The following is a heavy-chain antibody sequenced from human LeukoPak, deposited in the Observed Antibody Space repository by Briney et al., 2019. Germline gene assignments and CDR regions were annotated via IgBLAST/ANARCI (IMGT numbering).Heavy chain of an antibody. CDR1: GGAITSSRYY. CDR3: AKTVTAIAPWYFDY. Sequence: SETLSLTCNVSGGAITSSRYYWGRIRQPPGKGLEWIGSIYYSGSTYYNPSLKSRVTISVDTSKNQFSLKLSSVTAADTAVYYCAKTVTAIAPWYFDYWGQGTLVTVSS. V-gene: IGHV4-39*01. CDR2: IYYSGST. D-gene: IGHD2-21*02. J-gene: IGHJ4*02.